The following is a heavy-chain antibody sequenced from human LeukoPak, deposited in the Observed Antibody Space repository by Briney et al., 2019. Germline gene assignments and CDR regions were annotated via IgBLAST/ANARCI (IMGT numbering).Heavy chain of an antibody. CDR3: ARHSLGYCSSTSCSYNWFDP. Sequence: PSETLSLTCTVSGGSISSYYWGWIRQPPGKGLEWIGSIYYSGSTYYNPSLKSRVTISVDTSKNQFSLKLSSVTAADTAVYYCARHSLGYCSSTSCSYNWFDPWGQGTLVTVSS. CDR2: IYYSGST. CDR1: GGSISSYY. D-gene: IGHD2-2*01. J-gene: IGHJ5*02. V-gene: IGHV4-39*01.